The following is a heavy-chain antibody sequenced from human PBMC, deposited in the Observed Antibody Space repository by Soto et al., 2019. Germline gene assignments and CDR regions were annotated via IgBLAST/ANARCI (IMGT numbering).Heavy chain of an antibody. CDR1: GFTFSSYG. CDR3: ARDYSSTWYGADY. Sequence: GGSLRLSCAASGFTFSSYGMHWVRQAPGKGLEWVAVIWYDGSSEYYAESVKGRFTVSRDNSKNSLDLQMNSLRAEDSAVYYCARDYSSTWYGADYWGQGILVTVYS. CDR2: IWYDGSSE. V-gene: IGHV3-33*01. D-gene: IGHD6-13*01. J-gene: IGHJ4*02.